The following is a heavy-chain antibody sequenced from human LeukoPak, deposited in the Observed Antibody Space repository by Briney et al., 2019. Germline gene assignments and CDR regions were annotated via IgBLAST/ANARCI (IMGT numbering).Heavy chain of an antibody. Sequence: PGGSLRLSCAASGFTFNDYYMSWIRQAPGKGLEWLSYINIGGTNTHYADSVKGRFTSSRDNAKKSLYLEMNNLRAEDTAVYYCATDGAGFDTWGQGVLVTVSS. J-gene: IGHJ5*02. CDR3: ATDGAGFDT. CDR1: GFTFNDYY. CDR2: INIGGTNT. V-gene: IGHV3-11*01.